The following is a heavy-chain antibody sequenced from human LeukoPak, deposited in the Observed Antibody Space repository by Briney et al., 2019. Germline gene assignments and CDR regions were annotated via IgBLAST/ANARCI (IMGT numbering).Heavy chain of an antibody. D-gene: IGHD1-7*01. CDR2: ILPILGTA. V-gene: IGHV1-69*01. CDR1: GGTSSSYA. Sequence: SVKVSCKASGGTSSSYAISWVRQAPGQGLEGVGGILPILGTANYAQNFRGRVTITADVSTSTPYVELRPERSEDTAVYFCERDRTRNNWNYDWFDPWGQGTLVTVSS. J-gene: IGHJ5*02. CDR3: ERDRTRNNWNYDWFDP.